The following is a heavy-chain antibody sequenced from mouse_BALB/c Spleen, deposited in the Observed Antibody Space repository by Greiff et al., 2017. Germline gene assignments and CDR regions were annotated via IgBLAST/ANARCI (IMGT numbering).Heavy chain of an antibody. CDR1: GDSITSGY. V-gene: IGHV3-8*02. J-gene: IGHJ1*01. CDR2: ISYSGST. Sequence: EVKLQESGPSLVKPSQTLSLTCSVTGDSITSGYWNWIRKFPGNKLEYMGYISYSGSTYYNPSLKSRISITRDTSKNQYYLQLNSVTTEDTATYYCARGGTYGYWYFDVWGAGTTVTVAA. D-gene: IGHD1-1*01. CDR3: ARGGTYGYWYFDV.